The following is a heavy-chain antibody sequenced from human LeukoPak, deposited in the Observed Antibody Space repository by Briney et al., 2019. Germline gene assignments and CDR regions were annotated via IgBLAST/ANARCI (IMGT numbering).Heavy chain of an antibody. CDR2: IYYSGST. J-gene: IGHJ4*02. Sequence: SQTLSLTCTVSGGSISSYYWSWIRQPPGKGLEWIGSIYYSGSTYYNPSLKSRVTISVDTSKNQFSLKLSSVTAADTAVYYCASWRVLEWLSDFDYWGQGTLVTVSS. CDR1: GGSISSYY. V-gene: IGHV4-39*01. CDR3: ASWRVLEWLSDFDY. D-gene: IGHD3-3*01.